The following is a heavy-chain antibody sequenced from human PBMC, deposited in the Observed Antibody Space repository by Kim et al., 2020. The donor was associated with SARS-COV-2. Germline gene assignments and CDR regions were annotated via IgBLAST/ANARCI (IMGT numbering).Heavy chain of an antibody. CDR2: INSGGGGT. CDR1: GYTFTSYY. D-gene: IGHD3-3*01. J-gene: IGHJ2*01. Sequence: ASVKVSCKASGYTFTSYYIHWVRQAPGQGLEWMGIINSGGGGTIYAQKFQGRVTMTRDTSTFTVYMELTSLRSDDTAVYYCARDGSGYDFWSGYLYYFDL. V-gene: IGHV1-46*01. CDR3: ARDGSGYDFWSGYLYYFDL.